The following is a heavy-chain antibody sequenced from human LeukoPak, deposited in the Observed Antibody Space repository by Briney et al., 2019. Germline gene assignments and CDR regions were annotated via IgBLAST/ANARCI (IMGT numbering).Heavy chain of an antibody. J-gene: IGHJ4*02. V-gene: IGHV3-30*18. CDR2: MSKDGIKT. Sequence: GGSLRLSCAASGFTFSNYGMHWVRQAPGKGLEWVALMSKDGIKTYYADSVKGRFTISRDISKNTLYLQMNSLRAEDTALYFCAKSSGFGGLFDSWGQGTRVTVSS. D-gene: IGHD3-10*01. CDR1: GFTFSNYG. CDR3: AKSSGFGGLFDS.